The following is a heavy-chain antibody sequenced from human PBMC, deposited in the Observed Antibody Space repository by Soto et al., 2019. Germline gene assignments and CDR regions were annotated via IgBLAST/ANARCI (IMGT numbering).Heavy chain of an antibody. CDR1: GFTFSNYW. CDR2: INGDGGST. J-gene: IGHJ6*02. V-gene: IGHV3-74*01. CDR3: ARGGGNYFYGMDV. Sequence: GGSLRLSCAASGFTFSNYWMHWVRQAPGKGLVWVSRINGDGGSTTYADSVKGRFTISGDNAKNTLYLQMNNLRAEDTAVYYCARGGGNYFYGMDVWGQGTTVTVSS.